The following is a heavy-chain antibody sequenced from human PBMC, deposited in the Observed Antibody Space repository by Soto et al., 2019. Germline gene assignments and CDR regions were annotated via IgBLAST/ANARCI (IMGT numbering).Heavy chain of an antibody. CDR2: ISSSGEST. V-gene: IGHV3-23*01. D-gene: IGHD4-17*01. J-gene: IGHJ3*02. CDR1: GFIFTTYA. CDR3: AHPRGYGVFDAVDI. Sequence: LRLSCATSGFIFTTYAMNWVRQAPGKGLEWVSAISSSGESTFYAESVRGRFTISRDNSLNTLYLQMRSLRPDDTAVYFCAHPRGYGVFDAVDIWGQGTMVTVSS.